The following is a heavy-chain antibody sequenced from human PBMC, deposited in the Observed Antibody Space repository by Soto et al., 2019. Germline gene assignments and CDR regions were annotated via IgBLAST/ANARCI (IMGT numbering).Heavy chain of an antibody. V-gene: IGHV1-18*01. CDR3: ARAPNGGSPLDY. CDR2: ISAYNGNT. J-gene: IGHJ4*02. CDR1: GYNFARYG. Sequence: QVQLVQSGAEVKKPGASVKVSCKASGYNFARYGLSWVRQAPGQGLEWMGWISAYNGNTNYAQKLQGRVTMTTDTSTSTAYMELRSLRSDDTAVYYCARAPNGGSPLDYWGQGTLVTVSS. D-gene: IGHD1-26*01.